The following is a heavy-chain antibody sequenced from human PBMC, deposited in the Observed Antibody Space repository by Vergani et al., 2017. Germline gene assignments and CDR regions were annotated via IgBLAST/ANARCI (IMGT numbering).Heavy chain of an antibody. V-gene: IGHV3-21*01. D-gene: IGHD3-10*01. CDR3: ARDRYYLGSESDPYFYYYGLDV. Sequence: EVQLVESGGGLVKRGGSLRLSCAASGFTFSSYSMNWVRQAPGKGLEWVSSISSSSSYIHYSDSLKGRFTNSRDNAKSSLYLQMNSLRAEDTGVYYCARDRYYLGSESDPYFYYYGLDVWGQGTAVTVSS. CDR1: GFTFSSYS. CDR2: ISSSSSYI. J-gene: IGHJ6*02.